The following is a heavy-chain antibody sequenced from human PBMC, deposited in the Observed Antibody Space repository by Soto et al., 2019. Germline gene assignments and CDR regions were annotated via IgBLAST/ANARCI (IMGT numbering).Heavy chain of an antibody. J-gene: IGHJ3*01. V-gene: IGHV3-9*01. CDR3: ARVHSSGWYVEPYYA. CDR2: INWNGAYS. D-gene: IGHD6-19*01. CDR1: GFKFDAYA. Sequence: EVQLVESGGNLARPGESLRLSCAASGFKFDAYAFHWVRQAPGKGPEWVSGINWNGAYSGYADSVKGLITISRDNAGNAVYLQMDTLRPEDTALYYCARVHSSGWYVEPYYAWCQGTMVTVSS.